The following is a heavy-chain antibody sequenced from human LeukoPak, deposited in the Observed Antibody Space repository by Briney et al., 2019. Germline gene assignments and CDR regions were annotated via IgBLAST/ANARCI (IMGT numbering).Heavy chain of an antibody. CDR3: AKDPSFAPGIAVAGTGY. CDR2: IKQDGSEK. CDR1: GFTFSSYW. Sequence: PGGSLRLSCAASGFTFSSYWMSWVRQAPGKGLEWVANIKQDGSEKYYVDSVKGRFTISRDNAKNSLYLQMNSLRAEDTAVYYCAKDPSFAPGIAVAGTGYWGQGTLVTVSS. V-gene: IGHV3-7*03. D-gene: IGHD6-19*01. J-gene: IGHJ4*02.